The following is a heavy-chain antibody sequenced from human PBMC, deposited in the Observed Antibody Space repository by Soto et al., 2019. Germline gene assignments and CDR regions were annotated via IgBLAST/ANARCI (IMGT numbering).Heavy chain of an antibody. CDR2: IINTGGT. CDR3: ARNNWFDS. Sequence: PGGSLRLSCAASGFTFSNSVINWVRQAPGKGLEWVSAIINTGGTYYADSVKGRFAISRDTSKNTLSLQMNNLRAEDTAVYYCARNNWFDSRGQGPLVTLSS. CDR1: GFTFSNSV. V-gene: IGHV3-23*01. J-gene: IGHJ5*01.